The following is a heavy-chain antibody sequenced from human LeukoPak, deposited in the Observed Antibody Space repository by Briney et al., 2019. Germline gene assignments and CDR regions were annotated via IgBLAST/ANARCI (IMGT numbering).Heavy chain of an antibody. CDR1: SYSIRNGYY. V-gene: IGHV4-38-2*02. CDR3: ARESALGVERVGGYFDY. CDR2: IYYTGIT. D-gene: IGHD1-26*01. J-gene: IGHJ4*02. Sequence: SSETLSLTCNVSSYSIRNGYYWGWGRQSPGKGRGWIGSIYYTGITYYNPSLKSRVTISIDTSKNQFSLKLTSVTATDTAVYYCARESALGVERVGGYFDYWGQGALVTVFS.